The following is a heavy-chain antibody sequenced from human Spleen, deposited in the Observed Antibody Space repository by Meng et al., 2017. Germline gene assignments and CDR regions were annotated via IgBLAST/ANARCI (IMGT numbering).Heavy chain of an antibody. CDR2: IYWDDDK. CDR3: VHSEVTTYYFDY. D-gene: IGHD4-17*01. Sequence: QITLKEAGPKLVKPTQTLTLTCTFSGFSLSASGVGVGWIRQPPGRALEWLALIYWDDDKRYSPSLKSRLTITKDTSKNQVVLTMTKMDPADTAAYYCVHSEVTTYYFDYWGQGILVTVSS. V-gene: IGHV2-5*02. CDR1: GFSLSASGVG. J-gene: IGHJ4*02.